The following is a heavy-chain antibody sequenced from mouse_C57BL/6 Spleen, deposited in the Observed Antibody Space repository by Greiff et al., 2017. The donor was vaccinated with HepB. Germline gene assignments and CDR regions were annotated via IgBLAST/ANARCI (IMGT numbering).Heavy chain of an antibody. CDR3: ARDKAPYYYGSSYDAMDY. V-gene: IGHV3-6*01. CDR1: GYSITSGYY. J-gene: IGHJ4*01. D-gene: IGHD1-1*01. Sequence: EVQLVESGPGLVKPSQSLSLTCSVTGYSITSGYYWNWIRQFPGNKLEWMGYISYDGSNNYNPSLKNRISITRDTSKNQFFLKLNSVTTEDTATYYCARDKAPYYYGSSYDAMDYWGQGTSVTVSS. CDR2: ISYDGSN.